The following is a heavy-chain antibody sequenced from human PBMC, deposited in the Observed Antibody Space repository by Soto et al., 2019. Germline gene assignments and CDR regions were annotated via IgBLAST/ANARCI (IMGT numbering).Heavy chain of an antibody. CDR3: ARVSTAYYYGMDV. CDR2: ISSSSSYI. J-gene: IGHJ6*02. CDR1: GFTFSSYR. V-gene: IGHV3-21*01. Sequence: GGSLRLSWAASGFTFSSYRMNWVRQASGKGLEWVSSISSSSSYIYYADSVKGRFTISRDNAKNSLYLQMNSLRAEDTAVYYCARVSTAYYYGMDVWGQGTTVTVSS.